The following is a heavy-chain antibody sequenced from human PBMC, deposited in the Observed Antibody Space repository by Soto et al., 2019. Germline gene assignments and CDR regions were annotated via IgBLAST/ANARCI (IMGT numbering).Heavy chain of an antibody. CDR1: VYTFTSYG. Sequence: XSVKVSCKASVYTFTSYGISWVRQAPGQGLEWMGWISAYNGNTNYAQKLQGRVTMTTDTSTSTAYMELRSLRSDDTAVYYCARDFVVVPAAIPYYYYGMDAWGQGTTVTVSS. CDR3: ARDFVVVPAAIPYYYYGMDA. V-gene: IGHV1-18*01. CDR2: ISAYNGNT. J-gene: IGHJ6*02. D-gene: IGHD2-2*02.